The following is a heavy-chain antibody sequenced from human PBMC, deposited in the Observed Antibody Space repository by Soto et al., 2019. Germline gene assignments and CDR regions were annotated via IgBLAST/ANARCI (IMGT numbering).Heavy chain of an antibody. V-gene: IGHV3-21*01. D-gene: IGHD6-13*01. CDR3: ASSSSPPGYGMDV. J-gene: IGHJ6*02. CDR2: ISGGSSYI. Sequence: EVQLVESGGGLVKPGGSLRLSCAASGFTFSSYSIHWVRRAPGKGLEWVSSISGGSSYIYYADSVKGRFTISRDNAKNVPYMQMNSLRADDTAVYYYASSSSPPGYGMDVWGQGTTVTVSS. CDR1: GFTFSSYS.